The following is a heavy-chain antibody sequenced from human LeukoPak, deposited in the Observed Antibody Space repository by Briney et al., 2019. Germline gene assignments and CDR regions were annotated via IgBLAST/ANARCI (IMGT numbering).Heavy chain of an antibody. D-gene: IGHD5-24*01. J-gene: IGHJ4*02. V-gene: IGHV1-69*13. CDR1: GGTFSSYA. CDR3: AGGLRDGYNWGLDY. CDR2: IIPIFGTA. Sequence: ASVKVSCKASGGTFSSYAISWVRQAPGQGLEWMGGIIPIFGTANYAQKFRGRVTITADESTSTAYMELSSLRSEDTAVYYCAGGLRDGYNWGLDYWGQGTLVTVSS.